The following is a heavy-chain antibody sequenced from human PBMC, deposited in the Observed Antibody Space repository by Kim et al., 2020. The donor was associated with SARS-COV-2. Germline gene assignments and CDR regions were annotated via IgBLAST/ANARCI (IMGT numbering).Heavy chain of an antibody. V-gene: IGHV3-9*01. CDR2: INWKSVAM. J-gene: IGHJ4*02. CDR3: AKGEGVALSRAFDY. D-gene: IGHD2-8*01. CDR1: GFTFDDYA. Sequence: GGSLRLSCAASGFTFDDYAMHWVRQAPGKGLEWVAGINWKSVAMGYADSVKGRFTISRDNAKNSLYLQMSSLRPEDTAFYYCAKGEGVALSRAFDYWGQGTLVIVSS.